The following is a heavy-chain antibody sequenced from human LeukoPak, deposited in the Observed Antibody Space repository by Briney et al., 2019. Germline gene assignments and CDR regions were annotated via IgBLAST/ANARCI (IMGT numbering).Heavy chain of an antibody. Sequence: PGGSLRLPCAASGFTFSNYAMSWVRQAPGRGLEWVSAISGSGGITYYADSVKGRFTISRDNSKNTLYLQMNSLRAEDTAVYYCAKVPSYYYDSSGYHYIDYWGQGTLVTVSS. J-gene: IGHJ4*02. CDR2: ISGSGGIT. V-gene: IGHV3-23*01. CDR1: GFTFSNYA. D-gene: IGHD3-22*01. CDR3: AKVPSYYYDSSGYHYIDY.